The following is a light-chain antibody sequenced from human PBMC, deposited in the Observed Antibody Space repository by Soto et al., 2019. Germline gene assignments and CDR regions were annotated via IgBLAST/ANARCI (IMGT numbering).Light chain of an antibody. CDR3: QQYGSSPPIT. V-gene: IGKV3-20*01. Sequence: EIVLTQSPGTLSLSPGERATLSCRVSQSVSSNYLAWYQQKPGQAPRLLIYGASNRATGIPDRFSGSGSGTDFTLTISRLEPEDFAVYYCQQYGSSPPITFGQGTRLEIK. J-gene: IGKJ5*01. CDR1: QSVSSNY. CDR2: GAS.